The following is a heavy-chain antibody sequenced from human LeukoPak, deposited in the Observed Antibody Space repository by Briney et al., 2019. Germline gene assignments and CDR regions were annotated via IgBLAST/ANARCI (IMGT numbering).Heavy chain of an antibody. CDR3: ARLGPPCSSTSCYGAFDI. CDR2: MYYSGNT. Sequence: PSETLSLTCTVSGGSISGYYWSWIRQPPGMPLEWIGYMYYSGNTNYNPSLKSRVTISVDTSKSQFSLKLSSVTAADTAVYYCARLGPPCSSTSCYGAFDIWGQGTMVTVSS. CDR1: GGSISGYY. D-gene: IGHD2-2*01. J-gene: IGHJ3*02. V-gene: IGHV4-59*08.